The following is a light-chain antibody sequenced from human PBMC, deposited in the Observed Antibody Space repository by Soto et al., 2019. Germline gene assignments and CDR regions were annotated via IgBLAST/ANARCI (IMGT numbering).Light chain of an antibody. CDR1: NSDVGGYNY. CDR3: SSYTSISTLYV. J-gene: IGLJ1*01. CDR2: EVS. V-gene: IGLV2-14*01. Sequence: QSALTQAAAVSGSPGQSITISCTGTNSDVGGYNYVSWYQQHPGKAPELMIYEVSHRPSGVSNRFSGSKSDNTASLTISGLQAEDEADYYCSSYTSISTLYVFGTGTKAPS.